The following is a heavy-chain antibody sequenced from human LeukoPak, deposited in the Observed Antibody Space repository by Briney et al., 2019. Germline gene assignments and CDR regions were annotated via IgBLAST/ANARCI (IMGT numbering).Heavy chain of an antibody. V-gene: IGHV1-2*02. CDR1: GYTFTGYY. CDR3: ARTGGYSGYDLDYFDY. Sequence: ASVKVSCKASGYTFTGYYMHWVRQAPGQGLEWMGWINPNSGGTNYAQKLQGRVTMTTDTSTSTAYMELRSLRSDDTAVYYCARTGGYSGYDLDYFDYWGQGTLVTVSS. D-gene: IGHD5-12*01. CDR2: INPNSGGT. J-gene: IGHJ4*02.